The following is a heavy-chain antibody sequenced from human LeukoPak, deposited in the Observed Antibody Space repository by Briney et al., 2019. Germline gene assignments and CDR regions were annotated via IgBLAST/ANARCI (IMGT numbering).Heavy chain of an antibody. Sequence: ASVKVSCKPSGYRFTRNGVSWVRQAPGQGLEWMAWISANSGNTNYAQNFQDRLTLTTDTSTSTAYMELRSLRSDDTAVYYCARGVTYAFDYWGQGTLVTVSS. CDR1: GYRFTRNG. CDR3: ARGVTYAFDY. J-gene: IGHJ4*02. D-gene: IGHD3-16*01. CDR2: ISANSGNT. V-gene: IGHV1-18*01.